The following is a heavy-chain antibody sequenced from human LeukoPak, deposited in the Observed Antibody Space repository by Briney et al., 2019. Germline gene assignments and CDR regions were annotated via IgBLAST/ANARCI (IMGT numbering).Heavy chain of an antibody. CDR1: GASISSGGYS. D-gene: IGHD3-10*01. V-gene: IGHV4-30-2*01. Sequence: SETLSLTCAVSGASISSGGYSWTWIRQPPGKGLEWIGNIYYSGSTDYNPSLKSRVTMSVDRSKNQFSLNLSSVTAADTAVYYCAWAKEITMVRGLIITFYFNYWGQGTLVTVSS. J-gene: IGHJ4*02. CDR3: AWAKEITMVRGLIITFYFNY. CDR2: IYYSGST.